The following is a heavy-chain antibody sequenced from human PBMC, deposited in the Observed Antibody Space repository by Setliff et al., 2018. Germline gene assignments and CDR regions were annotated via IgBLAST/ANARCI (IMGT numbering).Heavy chain of an antibody. D-gene: IGHD3-22*01. CDR3: ARGGTDYYDSSGYPDC. CDR1: GFTFSSYS. V-gene: IGHV3-21*01. J-gene: IGHJ4*02. Sequence: PGGSLRLSCAASGFTFSSYSMNWVRQAPGKGLEWVSSISSSSSYIYYADSVKGRFTISRDNAKNSLYLQMNSLRAEDTAVYYCARGGTDYYDSSGYPDCWGQGTLVTVSS. CDR2: ISSSSSYI.